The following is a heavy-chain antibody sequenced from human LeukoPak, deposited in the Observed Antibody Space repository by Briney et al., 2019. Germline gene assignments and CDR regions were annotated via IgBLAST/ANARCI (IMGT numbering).Heavy chain of an antibody. CDR2: INPNSGGT. CDR1: GYTFTGYY. J-gene: IGHJ5*02. D-gene: IGHD6-6*01. CDR3: ARDAGAEQLVSNWFDP. Sequence: ASVKVSCKASGYTFTGYYIHWVRQAPGQGLEWMGWINPNSGGTNYAQKFQGRVTMIRDTSISTAYMELSRLRSDDTAVYYCARDAGAEQLVSNWFDPWGQGTLVTVSS. V-gene: IGHV1-2*02.